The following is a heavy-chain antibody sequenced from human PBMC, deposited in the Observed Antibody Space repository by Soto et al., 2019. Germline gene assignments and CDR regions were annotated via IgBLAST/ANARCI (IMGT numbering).Heavy chain of an antibody. CDR1: GGSISSRGYY. CDR3: ATSNWFDP. J-gene: IGHJ5*02. V-gene: IGHV4-39*01. CDR2: IYYSGRP. Sequence: QLQLQESGPGLVKPSETLSLTCTVSGGSISSRGYYWGWIRQPPGKGLEWIGTIYYSGRPFYNPSVKSRVTISADTSKNQFCLKLSSVTAADTAVYYCATSNWFDPWGQGTLVTVSS.